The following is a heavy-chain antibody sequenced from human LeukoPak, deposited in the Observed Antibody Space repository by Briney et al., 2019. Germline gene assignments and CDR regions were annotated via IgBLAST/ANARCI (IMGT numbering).Heavy chain of an antibody. CDR3: ARGRYRASPTVVTPGWSYSPNWFDP. D-gene: IGHD4-23*01. CDR2: IYHSGST. J-gene: IGHJ5*02. Sequence: SQTLSLTCAVSGGSISSGGYSWSWIRQPPGKGLEWIGYIYHSGSTYYNPSLKSRVTISVDRSKNQFSLKLSSVTAADTAVYYCARGRYRASPTVVTPGWSYSPNWFDPWGQGTLVTVSS. CDR1: GGSISSGGYS. V-gene: IGHV4-30-2*01.